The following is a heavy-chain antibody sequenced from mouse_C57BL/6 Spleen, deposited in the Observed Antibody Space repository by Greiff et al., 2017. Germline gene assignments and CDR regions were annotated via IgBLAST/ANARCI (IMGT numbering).Heavy chain of an antibody. CDR1: GYTFTDYE. CDR2: IDPETGGT. CDR3: TRKGVFYGNYVAWFAY. J-gene: IGHJ3*01. D-gene: IGHD2-1*01. Sequence: VQLQQSGAELVRPGASVTLSCKASGYTFTDYEMHWVKQTPVHGLEWIGAIDPETGGTAYNQKFKGNAILTADKSSSTACMELRSLTSVDSAVYLCTRKGVFYGNYVAWFAYWGQGTLVTVSA. V-gene: IGHV1-15*01.